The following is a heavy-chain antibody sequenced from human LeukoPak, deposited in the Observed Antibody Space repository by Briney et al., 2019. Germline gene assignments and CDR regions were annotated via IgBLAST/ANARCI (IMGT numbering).Heavy chain of an antibody. D-gene: IGHD3-22*01. CDR1: GGSISNTNW. CDR3: ASSGYYFYFDN. V-gene: IGHV4-4*02. J-gene: IGHJ4*02. Sequence: SETLSLTCDVSGGSISNTNWWSWVRQPPGQGLEWIGEVSLAGQTNYNPSLNGRVTMSLDESKNQFSLKLTSVTAADTAVYYCASSGYYFYFDNWGQGTLVTVSS. CDR2: VSLAGQT.